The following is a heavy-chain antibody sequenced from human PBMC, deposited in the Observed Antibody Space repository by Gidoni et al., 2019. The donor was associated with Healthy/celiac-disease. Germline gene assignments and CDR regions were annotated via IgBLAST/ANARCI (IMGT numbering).Heavy chain of an antibody. CDR1: GFTFSRYA. CDR3: AREQASGSYAGYYYYGMDV. J-gene: IGHJ6*02. CDR2: ISYDGSNK. Sequence: QVQLVESGGGVVQPGRSLRLSCAASGFTFSRYAMNWVRQAPGKGLEGVAVISYDGSNKDDEDSVKGRFTISRDNSKNTLYLQMNSLRAEDTAVYYCAREQASGSYAGYYYYGMDVWGQGTTVTVSS. V-gene: IGHV3-30*04. D-gene: IGHD1-26*01.